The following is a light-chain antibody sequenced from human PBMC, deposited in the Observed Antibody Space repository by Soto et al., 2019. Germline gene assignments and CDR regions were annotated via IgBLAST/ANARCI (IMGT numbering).Light chain of an antibody. V-gene: IGLV3-21*02. CDR2: GDS. CDR1: NIGSKS. Sequence: SYELTQPPSVSVAPGQTARITCGGNNIGSKSVQWYQQKPGQAPVLVVYGDSDRPSGIPERLSGSKSGNTATLTISRVEAGDEADYYCQVWAGSSDEVLGGGTKLTVL. CDR3: QVWAGSSDEV. J-gene: IGLJ2*01.